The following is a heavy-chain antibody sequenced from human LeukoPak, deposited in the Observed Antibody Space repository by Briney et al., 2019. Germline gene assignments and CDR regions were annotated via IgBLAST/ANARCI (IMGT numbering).Heavy chain of an antibody. CDR2: FDPEDGET. D-gene: IGHD1-26*01. J-gene: IGHJ3*02. CDR1: GYTLTELS. V-gene: IGHV1-24*01. CDR3: ATAPEWELRGADAFDI. Sequence: GASVKVSCKVSGYTLTELSMHWVRQAPGKGLEWMGGFDPEDGETIYAQKFQGRVTMTEDTSTDTAYMELSSLRSEDTAVYYCATAPEWELRGADAFDIWGQGTMVTVSS.